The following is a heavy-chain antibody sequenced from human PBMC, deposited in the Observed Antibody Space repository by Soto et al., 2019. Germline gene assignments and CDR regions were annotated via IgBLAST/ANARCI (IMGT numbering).Heavy chain of an antibody. J-gene: IGHJ6*02. D-gene: IGHD4-17*01. V-gene: IGHV3-33*01. CDR1: GFTFSSYG. CDR2: IWYDGSNK. Sequence: GGSLRLSCAASGFTFSSYGMHWVRQAPGKGLEWVAVIWYDGSNKYYADSVKGRFTISRDNSKNTLYLQMNSLRAEDTAVYYCARDDYGDYGMDVWGQGTTVTVSS. CDR3: ARDDYGDYGMDV.